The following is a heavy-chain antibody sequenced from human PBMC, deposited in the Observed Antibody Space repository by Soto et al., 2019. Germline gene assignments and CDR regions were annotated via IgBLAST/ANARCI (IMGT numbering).Heavy chain of an antibody. Sequence: QVQLVQSGAEVKKPGASVKVSCTASGGTFTSYTISWVRQAPGQGREWMGRIIPILGIANYAQKFQGRVKMTAGNSTSTAYMELSRLRSEDTGVYYSARDRGGAVPAAKAQTDYWGQGTLVTISS. CDR1: GGTFTSYT. CDR3: ARDRGGAVPAAKAQTDY. CDR2: IIPILGIA. J-gene: IGHJ4*02. D-gene: IGHD2-2*01. V-gene: IGHV1-69*08.